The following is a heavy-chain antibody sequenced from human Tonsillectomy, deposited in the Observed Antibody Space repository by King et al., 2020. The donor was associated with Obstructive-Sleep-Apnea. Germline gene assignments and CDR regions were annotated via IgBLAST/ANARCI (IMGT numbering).Heavy chain of an antibody. CDR2: IRGKDYGGTT. D-gene: IGHD2-15*01. Sequence: VQLVESGGGLVQPGRSLRLSCTGSGFTFGDYAMTWFRQAPGKGLEWVGFIRGKDYGGTTEYAASVKGRFTISRDDSKSIAYLQMNSLKTEDTAVYYCTRWWYPYYFDQWGQGTLVTVSS. V-gene: IGHV3-49*03. J-gene: IGHJ4*02. CDR3: TRWWYPYYFDQ. CDR1: GFTFGDYA.